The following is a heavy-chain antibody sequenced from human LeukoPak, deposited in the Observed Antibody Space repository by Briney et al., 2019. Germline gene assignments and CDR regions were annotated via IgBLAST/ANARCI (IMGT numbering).Heavy chain of an antibody. Sequence: PGGSLRLSCAASGITFSNAWMNWVRQAPGKGLEWVGRIKSKIDGGTTDHAAPVKGRFTISRDDSRNTLYLQMNSLKTDDTAVYYRTTGPPYRRNSRWYYSYWGQGTLVTVSS. J-gene: IGHJ4*02. CDR1: GITFSNAW. CDR3: TTGPPYRRNSRWYYSY. D-gene: IGHD6-13*01. CDR2: IKSKIDGGTT. V-gene: IGHV3-15*01.